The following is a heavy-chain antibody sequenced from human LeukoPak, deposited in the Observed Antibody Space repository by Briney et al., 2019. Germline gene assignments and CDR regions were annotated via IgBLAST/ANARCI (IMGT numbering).Heavy chain of an antibody. CDR3: AGDRDWLVWT. J-gene: IGHJ5*02. CDR2: TYYRSKWYY. Sequence: SQTLSLTCAISGDSVSNNSVAWNWIRQSPSRGLEWLGRTYYRSKWYYDYAVFVKSRTTINPDTSKNQLSLHLNSLTPEDTAVYYCAGDRDWLVWTWGQGTLVTVSS. CDR1: GDSVSNNSVA. D-gene: IGHD6-19*01. V-gene: IGHV6-1*01.